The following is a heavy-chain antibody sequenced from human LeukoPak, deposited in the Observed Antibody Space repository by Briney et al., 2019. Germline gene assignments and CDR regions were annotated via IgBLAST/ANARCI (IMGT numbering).Heavy chain of an antibody. CDR3: AKLNLAETNY. CDR2: IYSSGNT. CDR1: GFTVSSNS. D-gene: IGHD1-14*01. V-gene: IGHV3-53*01. J-gene: IGHJ4*02. Sequence: GGSLRLSCTVSGFTVSSNSWSWVRQAPGKGLEWVSFIYSSGNTHYSDSVKGRFTISRDNARNSLYLQMNSLRAEDTAVYYCAKLNLAETNYWGQGTLVTVSS.